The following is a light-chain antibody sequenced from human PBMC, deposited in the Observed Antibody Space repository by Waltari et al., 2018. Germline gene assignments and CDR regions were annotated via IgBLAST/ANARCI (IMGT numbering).Light chain of an antibody. CDR2: GAS. CDR3: QQSHSTPQLT. CDR1: QSIRTY. J-gene: IGKJ4*01. Sequence: DIEMTQFPASLSASLGETITITCRASQSIRTYLNWYQQVPGKAPKLLIYGASYLQNGGSARFTGSGSGTDFTLTISSLQPEDFATYYCQQSHSTPQLTFGGGTKVEIK. V-gene: IGKV1-39*01.